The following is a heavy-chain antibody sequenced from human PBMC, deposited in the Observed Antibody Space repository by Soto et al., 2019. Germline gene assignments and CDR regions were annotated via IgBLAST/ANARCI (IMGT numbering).Heavy chain of an antibody. CDR3: ARESEDRTSNFDY. CDR1: GFTYTRYS. J-gene: IGHJ4*02. CDR2: ISSTTNYI. V-gene: IGHV3-21*06. Sequence: LRLSCAASGFTYTRYSMNWVRQAPGKGLEWVSSISSTTNYIYYGDSMKGRFTISRDNAKNQLYPEMNSLRAEDTAVYYCARESEDRTSNFDYCGQGTLVTVSS.